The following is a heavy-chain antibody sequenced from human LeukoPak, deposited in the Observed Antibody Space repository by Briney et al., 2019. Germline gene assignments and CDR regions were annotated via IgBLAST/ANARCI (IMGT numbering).Heavy chain of an antibody. D-gene: IGHD3-22*01. J-gene: IGHJ4*02. CDR2: IKQDGGEK. CDR3: ARARSGYYPSYDY. Sequence: GGSLRLSCAASGFTFSSYWMSWVRQAPGKGLEWVANIKQDGGEKYNVDSVKGGFTTSRDNAKNSLYLQMNSVRAQDTAVYYCARARSGYYPSYDYWGQGTLVTVSS. CDR1: GFTFSSYW. V-gene: IGHV3-7*01.